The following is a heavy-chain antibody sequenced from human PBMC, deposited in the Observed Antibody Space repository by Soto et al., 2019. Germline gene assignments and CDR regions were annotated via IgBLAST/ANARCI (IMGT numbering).Heavy chain of an antibody. D-gene: IGHD3-3*02. CDR3: ARDKDRQQLGGNYYYILDV. V-gene: IGHV1-69*12. Sequence: QVQLVQSGAEVKKPGSSVKVSCKASGGTFSTSAISCVRQAPGQGLEWVGGIMPVFATPDYAQKFQGRVTITADESTTTAYLELTSLRTDDTAVYYCARDKDRQQLGGNYYYILDVWGQGTAITVSS. CDR1: GGTFSTSA. J-gene: IGHJ6*02. CDR2: IMPVFATP.